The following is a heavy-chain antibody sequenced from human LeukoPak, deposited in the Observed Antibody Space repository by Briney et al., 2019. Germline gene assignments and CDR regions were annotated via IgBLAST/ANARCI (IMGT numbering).Heavy chain of an antibody. CDR3: ASGAKITIFGVVTDNGMDV. CDR2: ISAYNGNT. CDR1: GGTFSSYA. V-gene: IGHV1-18*01. J-gene: IGHJ6*02. Sequence: ASVTVSCKASGGTFSSYAISWVRQAPGQGLEWMGWISAYNGNTNYAQKLQGRVTMTTDTSTSTAYMELRSLRSDDTAVYYCASGAKITIFGVVTDNGMDVWGQGTTVTVSS. D-gene: IGHD3-3*01.